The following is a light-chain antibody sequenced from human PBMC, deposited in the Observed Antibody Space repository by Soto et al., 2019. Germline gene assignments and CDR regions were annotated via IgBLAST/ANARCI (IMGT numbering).Light chain of an antibody. CDR1: SGHSSYA. V-gene: IGLV4-69*01. CDR2: LNSDGSH. Sequence: QSVLTQSPSASASLGASVKLTCTLSSGHSSYAIAWHQQQPEKGPRYLMKLNSDGSHSKGDGIPDRFSGSSSGAERYLTISSLQSEDEADYYCQTWGTGPSDVVFGGGTKLTVL. J-gene: IGLJ2*01. CDR3: QTWGTGPSDVV.